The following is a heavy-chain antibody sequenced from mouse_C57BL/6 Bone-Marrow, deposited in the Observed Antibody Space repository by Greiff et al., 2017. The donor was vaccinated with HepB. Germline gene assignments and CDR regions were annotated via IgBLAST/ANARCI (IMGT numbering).Heavy chain of an antibody. CDR3: ARLPRGAY. V-gene: IGHV5-6*02. J-gene: IGHJ3*01. CDR2: ISSGGSYT. CDR1: GFTFSSYG. Sequence: DVKLVESGGDLVKPGGSLKLSCAASGFTFSSYGMSWVRQTPDKRLEWVATISSGGSYTYYPDSVKGRFTISRDNAKNTLYLQMISLKSEDTAMYYCARLPRGAYWGQGTLVTVSA.